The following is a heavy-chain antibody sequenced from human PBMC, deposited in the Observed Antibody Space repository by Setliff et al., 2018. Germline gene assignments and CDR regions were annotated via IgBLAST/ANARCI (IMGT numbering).Heavy chain of an antibody. V-gene: IGHV4-34*01. CDR1: GGSFSGYY. Sequence: TLSLPCAVYGGSFSGYYWSWIRQPPGKGLEWIGEINHSGSTNYNPSLKTRVTISVDTSKNQLSLKLTSVTAADTAVYYCARGPNSNDWYVNYWGQGTPVTVSS. D-gene: IGHD6-19*01. J-gene: IGHJ4*02. CDR2: INHSGST. CDR3: ARGPNSNDWYVNY.